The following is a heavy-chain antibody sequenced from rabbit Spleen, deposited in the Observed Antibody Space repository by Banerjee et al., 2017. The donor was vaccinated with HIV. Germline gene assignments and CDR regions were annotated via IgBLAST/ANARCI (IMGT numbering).Heavy chain of an antibody. CDR3: ARNYVNVFDP. J-gene: IGHJ2*01. V-gene: IGHV1S40*01. CDR2: IDTNDGDT. Sequence: QSLQESGGGLFQPGGSLTLTCTASGFSFSSKVVMCWVRQAPGKGLEWIACIDTNDGDTDYANWPKGRFTISKASSTTVTLKMTSLTAADTATYFCARNYVNVFDPWGPGTLVTVS. D-gene: IGHD1-1*01. CDR1: GFSFSSKVV.